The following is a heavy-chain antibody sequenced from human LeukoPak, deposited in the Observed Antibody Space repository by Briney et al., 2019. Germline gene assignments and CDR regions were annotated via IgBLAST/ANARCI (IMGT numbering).Heavy chain of an antibody. CDR3: ARSLALGVPVADY. D-gene: IGHD2-15*01. CDR1: GYTFTSYD. J-gene: IGHJ4*02. V-gene: IGHV1-18*01. Sequence: ASVKVSCKASGYTFTSYDINWVRQATGQGLEWMGWISVSNGNTNYARKLQGRVTMTADTSTSTAYMELRSLRSDDTAVYYCARSLALGVPVADYWGQGTLVTVSS. CDR2: ISVSNGNT.